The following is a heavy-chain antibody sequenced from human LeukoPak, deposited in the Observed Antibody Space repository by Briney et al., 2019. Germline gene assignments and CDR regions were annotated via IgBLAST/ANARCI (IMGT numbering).Heavy chain of an antibody. V-gene: IGHV1-2*06. CDR3: ARDQGDGGNSFDP. CDR2: INPNTGAT. Sequence: ASVKVSCKASGGTFSSYAISWVRQAPGHGLEWMGRINPNTGATKYAQKFQGRVSMIRDRSINTAFMEVSRLRYDDTAVYYCARDQGDGGNSFDPWGQGTLVTVSS. J-gene: IGHJ5*02. CDR1: GGTFSSYA. D-gene: IGHD4-23*01.